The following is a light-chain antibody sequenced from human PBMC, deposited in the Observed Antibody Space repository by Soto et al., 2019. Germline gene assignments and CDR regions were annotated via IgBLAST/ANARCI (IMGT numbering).Light chain of an antibody. CDR2: KAS. V-gene: IGKV1-5*03. J-gene: IGKJ1*01. CDR1: QNIYSW. Sequence: DIQMTQSPSTLSASVGERVTITCRASQNIYSWLAWYQQKPGKAPNLLIYKASSLKSGVPSRFSGSGSGTEVSLTISSLQPDDFATYHCQQYNSYPWTFGQGTKVEIK. CDR3: QQYNSYPWT.